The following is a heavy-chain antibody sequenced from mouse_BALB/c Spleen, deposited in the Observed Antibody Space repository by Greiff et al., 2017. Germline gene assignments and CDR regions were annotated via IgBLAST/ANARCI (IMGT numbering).Heavy chain of an antibody. V-gene: IGHV3-2*02. D-gene: IGHD2-10*01. CDR2: ISYSGST. Sequence: EVKLQESGPGLVKPSQSLSLTCTVTGYSITSDYAWNWIRQFPGNKLEWMGYISYSGSTSYNPSLKSRISITRDTSKNQFFLQLNSVTTEDTATYYCARPYYGNSFAYWGQGTLVTVSA. CDR1: GYSITSDYA. CDR3: ARPYYGNSFAY. J-gene: IGHJ3*01.